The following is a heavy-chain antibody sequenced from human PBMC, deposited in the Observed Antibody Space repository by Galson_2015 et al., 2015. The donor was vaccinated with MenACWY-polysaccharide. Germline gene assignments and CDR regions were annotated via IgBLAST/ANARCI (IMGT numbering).Heavy chain of an antibody. J-gene: IGHJ5*02. V-gene: IGHV3-53*01. CDR3: ARGQFSRFGEDNWFDP. CDR1: GFSVSRNY. CDR2: IYSGGSS. D-gene: IGHD3-10*01. Sequence: SLRLSCAASGFSVSRNYMSWVRQAPGEGLEWLSVIYSGGSSYHVDSVRGRFTISRDSSKNTLYFQMNSLRAEDTAVYYCARGQFSRFGEDNWFDPWGRGTLVTVSS.